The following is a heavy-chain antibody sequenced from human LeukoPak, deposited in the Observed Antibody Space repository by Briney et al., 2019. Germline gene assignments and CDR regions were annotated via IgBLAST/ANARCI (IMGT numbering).Heavy chain of an antibody. CDR3: ARDSGYYSVDAFDI. D-gene: IGHD3-22*01. J-gene: IGHJ3*02. CDR1: GGTCSSNT. Sequence: SVKVSCKASGGTCSSNTISWVRQPPGQGLEWMGRMIPIFGRATNAQKFQGRVTITADKSTSTAYMELSSLRSEDTAVYYCARDSGYYSVDAFDIWGQGTMVTVSS. CDR2: MIPIFGRA. V-gene: IGHV1-69*08.